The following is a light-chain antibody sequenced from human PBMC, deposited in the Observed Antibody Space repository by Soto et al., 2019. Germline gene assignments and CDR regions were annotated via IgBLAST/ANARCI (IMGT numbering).Light chain of an antibody. CDR3: QHYDHYPIA. CDR1: QNINDW. V-gene: IGKV1-5*03. J-gene: IGKJ5*01. CDR2: KAS. Sequence: QSPSTLSASIGDRVTITCRASQNINDWLAWYQQKPGKAPILLIYKASSLQSGVPSRFSGSGSGTEFTLTISSLQPDDLASYYCQHYDHYPIAFGQGTRLEI.